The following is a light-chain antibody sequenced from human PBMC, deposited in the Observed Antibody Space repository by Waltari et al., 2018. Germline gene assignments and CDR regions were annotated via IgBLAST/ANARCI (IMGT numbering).Light chain of an antibody. Sequence: SYELTQPPSVSVSPGQTARITCPGDALRRPYAYWYQQQSGQAPVVLLYKDRERPSGIPERFSGSRSGTTVTLTISGVHAEDEADYYCQSADSSSTSFGGGTKLTV. CDR3: QSADSSSTS. CDR1: ALRRPY. J-gene: IGLJ2*01. CDR2: KDR. V-gene: IGLV3-25*03.